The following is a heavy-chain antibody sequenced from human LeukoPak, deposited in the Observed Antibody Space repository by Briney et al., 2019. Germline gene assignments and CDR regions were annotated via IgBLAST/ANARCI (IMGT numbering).Heavy chain of an antibody. CDR3: ARIAAAGSPWFDP. Sequence: SGTLSLTCAVYGGSFSGYYWSWIRQTPGKGLEWIGEINHSGSTNYNPSLKSRVTISVDTSKNQFSLKLSSVTAADTAVYYCARIAAAGSPWFDPWGQGTLVTVSS. CDR2: INHSGST. V-gene: IGHV4-34*01. D-gene: IGHD6-13*01. CDR1: GGSFSGYY. J-gene: IGHJ5*02.